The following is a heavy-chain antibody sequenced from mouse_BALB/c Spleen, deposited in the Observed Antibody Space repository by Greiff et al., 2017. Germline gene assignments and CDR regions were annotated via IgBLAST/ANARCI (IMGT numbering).Heavy chain of an antibody. J-gene: IGHJ3*01. Sequence: EVKLQQSGAELVRSGASVKLSCTASGFNIKDYYMHWVKQRPEQGLEWIGWIDPENGDTEYAPKFQGKATMTADTSSNTAYLQLSSLTSEDTAVYYCNLGTWFAYWGQGTLVTVSA. CDR3: NLGTWFAY. V-gene: IGHV14-4*02. CDR1: GFNIKDYY. D-gene: IGHD4-1*01. CDR2: IDPENGDT.